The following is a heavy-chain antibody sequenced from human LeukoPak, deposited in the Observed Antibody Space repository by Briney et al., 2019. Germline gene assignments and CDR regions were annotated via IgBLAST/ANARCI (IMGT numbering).Heavy chain of an antibody. Sequence: PGGSLRHSRAASGFTFSSYEMNWVRQAPGKGLEWVSYISSSGSTIYYADSVKGRFTISRDNAKNSLYLQMNSLRAEDTAVYYCARDGKSIYYDFWSGYPPMDVWGKGTTVTVSS. D-gene: IGHD3-3*01. CDR1: GFTFSSYE. CDR3: ARDGKSIYYDFWSGYPPMDV. CDR2: ISSSGSTI. J-gene: IGHJ6*04. V-gene: IGHV3-48*03.